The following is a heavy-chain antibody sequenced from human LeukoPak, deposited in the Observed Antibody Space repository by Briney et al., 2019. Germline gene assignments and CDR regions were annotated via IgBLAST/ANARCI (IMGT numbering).Heavy chain of an antibody. J-gene: IGHJ4*02. CDR1: GFAFNTYS. CDR3: AKRGEYCSSTSCYALFDY. V-gene: IGHV3-21*03. Sequence: GESLRLSCAASGFAFNTYSMNWVRQAPGKGLEWVSFIFSSSTYIYYTDSVKGRFTISRDNARNSLYLQMDNLRAEDTGVYYCAKRGEYCSSTSCYALFDYWGQGTLVTVSS. D-gene: IGHD2-2*01. CDR2: IFSSSTYI.